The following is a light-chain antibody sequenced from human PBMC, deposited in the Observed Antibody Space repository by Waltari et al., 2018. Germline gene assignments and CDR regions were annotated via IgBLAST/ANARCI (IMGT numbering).Light chain of an antibody. CDR3: QQTYVFPRT. V-gene: IGKV1-39*01. Sequence: DIQMTQSPSSLPASVGDKVTIPCRASQNIATFLNWFQHRPGQAPDLLIYGASTLHRGVPSRFTGCGSGTEFTLTISSVQPGDFATYYCQQTYVFPRTFGQGTKVEMK. CDR2: GAS. CDR1: QNIATF. J-gene: IGKJ1*01.